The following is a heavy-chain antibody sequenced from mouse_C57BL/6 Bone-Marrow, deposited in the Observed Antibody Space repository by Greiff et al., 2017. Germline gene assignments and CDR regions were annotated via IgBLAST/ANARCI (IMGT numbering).Heavy chain of an antibody. V-gene: IGHV1-55*01. D-gene: IGHD1-1*01. J-gene: IGHJ1*03. CDR3: ARGYGSSYGYFDV. CDR2: IYPGSGST. Sequence: VQLQQPGAELVKPGASVKLSCKASGYTFTSYWITWVKQRPGQGLEWIGDIYPGSGSTNYNEKFKSKATLTVDTSSRTAYMQLSSLTSEDSAVYYGARGYGSSYGYFDVWGTGTTVTVSS. CDR1: GYTFTSYW.